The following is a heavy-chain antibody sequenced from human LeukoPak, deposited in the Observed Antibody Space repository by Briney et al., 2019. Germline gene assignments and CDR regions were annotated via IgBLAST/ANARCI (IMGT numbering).Heavy chain of an antibody. V-gene: IGHV4-39*01. D-gene: IGHD5-18*01. Sequence: SETLSLTCTVSGGSISSSSYYWGWIRQPPGKGLEWIGSIYYSGSTYYNPSLKSRVTISVGTSKNQFSLKLSSVTAADTAVYYCARLTAMAQNFDYWGQGTLVTVSS. J-gene: IGHJ4*02. CDR1: GGSISSSSYY. CDR3: ARLTAMAQNFDY. CDR2: IYYSGST.